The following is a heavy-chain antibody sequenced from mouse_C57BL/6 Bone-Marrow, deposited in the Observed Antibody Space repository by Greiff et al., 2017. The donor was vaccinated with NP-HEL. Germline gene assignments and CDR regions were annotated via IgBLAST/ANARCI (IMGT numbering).Heavy chain of an antibody. V-gene: IGHV1-19*01. CDR3: ARDPRDDY. J-gene: IGHJ2*01. CDR1: GYTFTDYY. Sequence: VQLKESGPVLVKPGASVKMSCKASGYTFTDYYMNWVKQSHGKSLEWIGVINPYNGGTSYNQKFKGKATLTVDKSSITAYMELNSLTSEDSAVYYCARDPRDDYWGQGTTLTVSS. CDR2: INPYNGGT.